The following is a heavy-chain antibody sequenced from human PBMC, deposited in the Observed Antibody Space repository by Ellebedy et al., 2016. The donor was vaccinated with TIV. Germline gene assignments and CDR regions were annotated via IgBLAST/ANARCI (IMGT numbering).Heavy chain of an antibody. Sequence: ASVKVSCKAYDNSFTRFGFTWVRQAPGQGLEWMGWISAYNGNTKYAQMFQDRFTMTTDTSTKTVYMELRSLRSDDTALYYCARTHYRFGIIDYLDYWGQGTLVTVSS. CDR2: ISAYNGNT. J-gene: IGHJ4*02. V-gene: IGHV1-18*04. CDR3: ARTHYRFGIIDYLDY. CDR1: DNSFTRFG. D-gene: IGHD3-10*01.